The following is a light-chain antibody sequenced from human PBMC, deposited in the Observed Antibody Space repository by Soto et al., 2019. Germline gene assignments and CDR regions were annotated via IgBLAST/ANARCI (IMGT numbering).Light chain of an antibody. V-gene: IGLV7-46*01. CDR3: QSYDSSLSGWV. J-gene: IGLJ3*02. Sequence: QAVVTQEPSLTVSPGGTVTLTCGSSTGTLTSGHFPYWFQQKPGQAPRALIFDTSKKYSWTPARFSGSLLGGKAALTLSGAQPEDEADYYCQSYDSSLSGWVFGGGTQLTVL. CDR2: DTS. CDR1: TGTLTSGHF.